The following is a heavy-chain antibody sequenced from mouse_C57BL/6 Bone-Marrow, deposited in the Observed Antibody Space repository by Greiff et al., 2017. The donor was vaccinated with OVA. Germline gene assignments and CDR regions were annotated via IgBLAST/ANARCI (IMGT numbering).Heavy chain of an antibody. V-gene: IGHV1-72*01. D-gene: IGHD3-2*01. CDR3: ARVPRQLQDYAMDY. CDR2: IDPNSGGT. CDR1: GYTFTSYW. Sequence: QVQLQQPGAELVKPGASVKLSCKASGYTFTSYWMHWVKQRPGRGLEWIGRIDPNSGGTKYNEKFKSKATLTVDKPSSTVYIHLSSLTSEDSAFYYCARVPRQLQDYAMDYWGQGTSVTVSS. J-gene: IGHJ4*01.